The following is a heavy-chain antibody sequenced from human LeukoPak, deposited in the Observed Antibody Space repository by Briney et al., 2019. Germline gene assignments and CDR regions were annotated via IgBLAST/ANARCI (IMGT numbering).Heavy chain of an antibody. CDR1: GFTFSSYS. CDR2: ISSSSSTI. CDR3: ARGGALWFGEFPFDY. D-gene: IGHD3-10*01. J-gene: IGHJ4*02. Sequence: GGSLRLSCAASGFTFSSYSMNWVRQAPGKGLEWVSYISSSSSTIYYADSVKGRFTISRDNAKNSLYLQMNSLRTDDTAVYYCARGGALWFGEFPFDYWGQGTLVTVSS. V-gene: IGHV3-48*04.